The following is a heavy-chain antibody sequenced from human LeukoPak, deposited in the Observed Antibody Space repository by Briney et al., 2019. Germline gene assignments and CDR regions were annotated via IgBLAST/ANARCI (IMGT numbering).Heavy chain of an antibody. Sequence: ESSETLSLTCIVSGGSISRGSYYWSWIRQPAGKGLEWMGRIYNSGSTNYNPSLKSRVTISTDMSKNQISLKLSSVTAADTAVYYCARQTFGVLYFDSWGQGTLVIVSS. CDR1: GGSISRGSYY. D-gene: IGHD3-10*01. J-gene: IGHJ4*02. V-gene: IGHV4-61*02. CDR3: ARQTFGVLYFDS. CDR2: IYNSGST.